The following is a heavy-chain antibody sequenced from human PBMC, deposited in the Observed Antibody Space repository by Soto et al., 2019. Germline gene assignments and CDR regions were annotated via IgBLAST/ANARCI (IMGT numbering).Heavy chain of an antibody. D-gene: IGHD3-9*01. CDR3: ASRSKRHYYDILTGYYGSSPGRFDY. CDR1: VGSISSGGYY. Sequence: SETLSLTCTVSVGSISSGGYYWSWIRQHPGKGLEWIGYIYYSGSTYYNPSLKSRVTISVDTSKNQFSLKLSSVTAADTAVYYCASRSKRHYYDILTGYYGSSPGRFDYWGQGTLVTVSS. V-gene: IGHV4-31*03. CDR2: IYYSGST. J-gene: IGHJ4*02.